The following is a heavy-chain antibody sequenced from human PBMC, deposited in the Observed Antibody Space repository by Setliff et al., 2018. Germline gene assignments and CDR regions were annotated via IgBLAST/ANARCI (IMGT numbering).Heavy chain of an antibody. Sequence: GGSLRLSCAASGFSFSSYAMSWVRQAPGQGLEWVSSIIGSGISTYYADSVQGRFTISRDNHKNTLYLQMNSLGVEDTAIYYCAKSPHDFWSGRVFFDYWGQGILVTV. V-gene: IGHV3-23*01. D-gene: IGHD3-3*01. CDR2: IIGSGIST. CDR1: GFSFSSYA. J-gene: IGHJ4*01. CDR3: AKSPHDFWSGRVFFDY.